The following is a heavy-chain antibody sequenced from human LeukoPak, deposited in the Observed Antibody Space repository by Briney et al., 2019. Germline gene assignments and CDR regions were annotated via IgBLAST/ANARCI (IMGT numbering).Heavy chain of an antibody. CDR1: GFTFSSYE. CDR3: ARDYSGGFDY. V-gene: IGHV3-48*03. CDR2: ISSSGSTI. J-gene: IGHJ4*02. D-gene: IGHD4-11*01. Sequence: GGSLRLSCAAPGFTFSSYEMNWVRQAPGKGLEWVSYISSSGSTIYYADSVKGRFTISRDNAKNSLYLQMNSLRAEDTAVYYCARDYSGGFDYWGQGTLVTVSS.